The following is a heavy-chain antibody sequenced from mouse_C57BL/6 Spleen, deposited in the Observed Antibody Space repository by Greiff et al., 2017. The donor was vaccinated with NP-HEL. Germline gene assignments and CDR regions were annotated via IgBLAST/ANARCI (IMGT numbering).Heavy chain of an antibody. CDR3: ARQGSNYIDY. J-gene: IGHJ2*01. CDR1: GFTFSSYT. Sequence: EVMLVESGGGLVKPGGSLKLSCAASGFTFSSYTMSWVRQTPEKRLEWVATISGGGGNTYYPDSVKGRFTISRDNAKNTLYLQMSSLRSEDTALYYCARQGSNYIDYWGQGTTLTVSS. CDR2: ISGGGGNT. V-gene: IGHV5-9*01. D-gene: IGHD1-1*01.